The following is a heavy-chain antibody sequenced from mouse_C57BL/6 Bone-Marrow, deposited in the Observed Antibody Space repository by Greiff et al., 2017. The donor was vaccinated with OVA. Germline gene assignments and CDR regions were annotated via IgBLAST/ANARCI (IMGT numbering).Heavy chain of an antibody. CDR3: ARGGYYGSSYYFDY. D-gene: IGHD1-1*01. J-gene: IGHJ2*01. Sequence: QVQLQQSDAELVKPGASVKISCKVSGYTFTDHTIHWMKQRPEQGLEWIGYIYPRDGSTKYNEKFKGKASLTADKSSSTAYMPLNSLTSEDSAVYFCARGGYYGSSYYFDYWGQGTTLTVSS. CDR1: GYTFTDHT. V-gene: IGHV1-78*01. CDR2: IYPRDGST.